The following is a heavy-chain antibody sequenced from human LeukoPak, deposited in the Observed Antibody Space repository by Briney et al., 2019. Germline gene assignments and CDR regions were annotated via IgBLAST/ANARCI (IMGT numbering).Heavy chain of an antibody. D-gene: IGHD1-26*01. CDR3: ARDVLSGSYLDAFDI. V-gene: IGHV3-48*04. CDR1: GFTFSSYS. Sequence: GGSLRLSCAASGFTFSSYSMNWVRQAPGKGLEWVPYISSSSSTIYYADSVKGRFTISRDNAKNSLYLQMNSLRAEDTAVYYCARDVLSGSYLDAFDIWGQGTMVTVSS. J-gene: IGHJ3*02. CDR2: ISSSSSTI.